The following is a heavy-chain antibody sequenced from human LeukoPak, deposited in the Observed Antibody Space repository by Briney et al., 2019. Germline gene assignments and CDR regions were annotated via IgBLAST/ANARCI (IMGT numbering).Heavy chain of an antibody. V-gene: IGHV3-23*01. CDR3: AKDRVYSYGYEAYYYYGMDV. J-gene: IGHJ6*02. Sequence: GGSLRLSCAASGFTFSSYAMSWVRQAPGKGLEWVSAISGSGGSTYYADSVKGRFTISRDNSKNTLYLQMNSLRAEDTAVYYCAKDRVYSYGYEAYYYYGMDVWGQGTTVTVSS. D-gene: IGHD5-18*01. CDR2: ISGSGGST. CDR1: GFTFSSYA.